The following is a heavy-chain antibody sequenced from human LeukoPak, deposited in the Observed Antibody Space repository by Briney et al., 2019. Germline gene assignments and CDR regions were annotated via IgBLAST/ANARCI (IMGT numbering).Heavy chain of an antibody. D-gene: IGHD1-26*01. CDR1: GFTFSSYW. V-gene: IGHV3-7*01. J-gene: IGHJ4*02. CDR3: ARGAFSGSYYQGVDY. CDR2: IKQDGSEK. Sequence: AGGSLRLSCAASGFTFSSYWMSWVRQAPGKGLEWVANIKQDGSEKYYVDSVKGRFTISRDNAKNSLYLQMNSLRAEDTAVYYCARGAFSGSYYQGVDYWGQGTLVTVSS.